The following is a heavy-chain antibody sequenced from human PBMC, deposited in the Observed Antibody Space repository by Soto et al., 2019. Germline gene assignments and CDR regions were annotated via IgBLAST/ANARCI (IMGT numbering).Heavy chain of an antibody. J-gene: IGHJ4*02. Sequence: GGSLRLSCAASGFTFSSYGMHWVRQAPGKGLEWVAVISYDGSNKYYADSVKGRFTISRDNSKNTLYLQMNSLRAEDTAVYYCAKDRGYSSSWYTFGLDYWGQGTLVTVSS. D-gene: IGHD6-13*01. CDR2: ISYDGSNK. V-gene: IGHV3-30*18. CDR1: GFTFSSYG. CDR3: AKDRGYSSSWYTFGLDY.